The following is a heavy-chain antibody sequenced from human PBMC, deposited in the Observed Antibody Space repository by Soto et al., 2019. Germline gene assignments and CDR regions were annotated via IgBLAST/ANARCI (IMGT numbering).Heavy chain of an antibody. CDR3: ARDRGNYLDY. Sequence: QVQLVESGGGVVQPGRSLRLSCAASGFTFSSHGMHWVRQAPGKGLEWVAVIWYDGSKKYYADSVKGRFTISRDNFKDTLYLQMNSLRAEDTAVYYCARDRGNYLDYWRQGTLVTVSS. CDR1: GFTFSSHG. CDR2: IWYDGSKK. J-gene: IGHJ4*02. V-gene: IGHV3-33*01. D-gene: IGHD5-12*01.